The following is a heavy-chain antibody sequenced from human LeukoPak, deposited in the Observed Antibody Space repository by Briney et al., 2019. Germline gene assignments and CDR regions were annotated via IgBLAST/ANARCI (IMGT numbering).Heavy chain of an antibody. CDR2: IYSGGST. V-gene: IGHV3-53*01. CDR1: GFTVSSNY. D-gene: IGHD6-6*01. J-gene: IGHJ4*02. Sequence: PGGSLRLSCAASGFTVSSNYMSWVRQAPGKGLEWVSVIYSGGSTYYADSVKGRLTISRDNSKNTLYLQMNSLRAEDTAVYYCAREGPDSSYDYWGQGTLVTVSS. CDR3: AREGPDSSYDY.